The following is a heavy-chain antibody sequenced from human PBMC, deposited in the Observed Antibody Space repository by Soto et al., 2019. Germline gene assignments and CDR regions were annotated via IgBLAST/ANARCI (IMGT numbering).Heavy chain of an antibody. V-gene: IGHV4-30-4*01. CDR1: GGSISSGDYY. CDR3: ARALIQLWPHYYYGMDV. J-gene: IGHJ6*02. D-gene: IGHD5-18*01. Sequence: KPSETLSLTCTVSGGSISSGDYYWSWIRQPPGKGLEWIGYIYYSGTTYYNPSLKSRVTISVDTSKNQFSLKLSSVTAADTAVYYCARALIQLWPHYYYGMDVWGQGTTVTVSS. CDR2: IYYSGTT.